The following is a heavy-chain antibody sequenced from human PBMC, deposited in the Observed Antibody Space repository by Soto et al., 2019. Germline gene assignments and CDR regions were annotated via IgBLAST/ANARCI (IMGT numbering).Heavy chain of an antibody. CDR2: INAGNGNT. Sequence: QVQLVQSGAEEKKPGASVKVSCKASGYTFTSYAMHWVRQAPGQRLEWMGWINAGNGNTKYSQKFQGRGTITRDTSASSAYRELSSLRSEDTAVYYCANSRYSRTSGMDVWGQGTTVTVSS. V-gene: IGHV1-3*05. J-gene: IGHJ6*02. CDR3: ANSRYSRTSGMDV. D-gene: IGHD6-13*01. CDR1: GYTFTSYA.